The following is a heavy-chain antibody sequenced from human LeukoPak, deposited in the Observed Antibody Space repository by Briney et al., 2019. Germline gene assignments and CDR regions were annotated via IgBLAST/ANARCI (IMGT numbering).Heavy chain of an antibody. V-gene: IGHV1-18*01. CDR3: ARNYDFWSGYYTSGYYYYMDV. CDR1: GYTFTSYG. Sequence: SVKVSCKASGYTFTSYGISWVRQAPGQGLEWMGWISAYNGNTNYAQKLQGRVTMTTDTSTSTAYMELRSLRSDDTAVYYCARNYDFWSGYYTSGYYYYMDVWGKGTTVTVSS. CDR2: ISAYNGNT. D-gene: IGHD3-3*01. J-gene: IGHJ6*03.